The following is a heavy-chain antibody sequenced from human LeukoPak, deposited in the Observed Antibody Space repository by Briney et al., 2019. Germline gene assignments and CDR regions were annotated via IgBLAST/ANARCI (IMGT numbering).Heavy chain of an antibody. V-gene: IGHV3-21*01. J-gene: IGHJ4*02. CDR3: ARDMTTATFDY. CDR1: GFTFSSYS. D-gene: IGHD4-11*01. CDR2: ISSSSSYI. Sequence: GGSLRLSCAASGFTFSSYSMNWVRQAPGKGLEWVSSISSSSSYIYYADSVKGRCTISRDNAKNSLYLQMNSLRAEDTAVYYCARDMTTATFDYWGQGTLVTVSS.